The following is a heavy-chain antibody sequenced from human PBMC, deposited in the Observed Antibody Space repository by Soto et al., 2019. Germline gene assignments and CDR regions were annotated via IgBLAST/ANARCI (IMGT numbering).Heavy chain of an antibody. CDR3: ARDAGVGYYYYYYMDV. CDR2: IYYSGST. D-gene: IGHD2-8*01. J-gene: IGHJ6*03. CDR1: GGSISSYY. V-gene: IGHV4-59*01. Sequence: PSETLSLTCTVSGGSISSYYWSWIRQPPGKGLEWIGYIYYSGSTNYNPSLKSRVTISVDTSKNQFSLKLSSVTAADTAVYYCARDAGVGYYYYYYMDVWGKGTTVTVS.